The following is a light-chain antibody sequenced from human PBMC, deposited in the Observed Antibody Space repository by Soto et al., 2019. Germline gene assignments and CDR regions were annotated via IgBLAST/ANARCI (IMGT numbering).Light chain of an antibody. Sequence: VLVARSPATRSVSXXRLXTAGXXASQSVGSLVAWYQQKPGQAPRLLIYRVSTRATDIAARFTGSGSGTEFTLTISSLQTEDFAIYYCQQYNDWPITFGPGTRLEIK. CDR2: RVS. V-gene: IGKV3-15*01. CDR3: QQYNDWPIT. CDR1: QSVGSL. J-gene: IGKJ5*01.